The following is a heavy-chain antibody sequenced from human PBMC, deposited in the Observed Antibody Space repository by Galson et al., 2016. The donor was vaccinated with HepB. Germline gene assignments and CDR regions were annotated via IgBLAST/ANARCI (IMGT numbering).Heavy chain of an antibody. Sequence: QSGAEVKKPGESLKISCKGSGYSFTTYWIGWVRQMPGNGLEWMGIIYLGDSDTRYSPSFQGQVTISADKSISTAYLQWSSLQASDTAMYYCARPGKMATLTSGYAFDIWGQGTMVTVSS. J-gene: IGHJ3*02. D-gene: IGHD5-24*01. V-gene: IGHV5-51*01. CDR1: GYSFTTYW. CDR2: IYLGDSDT. CDR3: ARPGKMATLTSGYAFDI.